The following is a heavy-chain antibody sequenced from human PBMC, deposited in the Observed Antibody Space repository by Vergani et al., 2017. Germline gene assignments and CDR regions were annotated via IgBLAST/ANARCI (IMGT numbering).Heavy chain of an antibody. D-gene: IGHD6-19*01. CDR3: ARQGIAVAGTVFHFDY. CDR2: IYYSGST. CDR1: GGSISSSSYY. V-gene: IGHV4-39*01. J-gene: IGHJ4*02. Sequence: QLQLQESGPGLVKPSETLSPTCTVSGGSISSSSYYWGWIRQPPGKGLEWIGSIYYSGSTYYNPSLKSRVTISVDTSKNQFSLKLSSVTAADTAVYYCARQGIAVAGTVFHFDYWGQGTLVTVSS.